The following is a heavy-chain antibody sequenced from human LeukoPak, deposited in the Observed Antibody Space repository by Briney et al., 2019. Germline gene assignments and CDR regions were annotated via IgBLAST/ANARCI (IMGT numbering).Heavy chain of an antibody. CDR1: GGSISSYC. Sequence: KASETLSLTSTVSGGSISSYCWSWIRQPPGKGLEWIGYIYYSGSTNYNPSLKSRVTISVDTSKNQFSLKLSSVTAADTAVYYCARADWFGEYYFDYWGQGTLVTVSS. CDR2: IYYSGST. CDR3: ARADWFGEYYFDY. V-gene: IGHV4-59*01. J-gene: IGHJ4*02. D-gene: IGHD3-10*01.